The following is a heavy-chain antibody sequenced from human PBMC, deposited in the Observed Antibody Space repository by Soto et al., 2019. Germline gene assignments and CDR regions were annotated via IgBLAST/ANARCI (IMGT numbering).Heavy chain of an antibody. V-gene: IGHV4-34*01. J-gene: IGHJ3*01. D-gene: IGHD2-21*02. CDR3: ARLEVTSAERFDG. CDR2: INHSGST. CDR1: GDSFSGPY. Sequence: QVQLQQWGAGLLKPSETLSLTCAVYGDSFSGPYWTWIRQTPGKGLEWMGEINHSGSTDYYSSLKSRVTRSVDTSKNQFSLNLSSVSAADTAVYFCARLEVTSAERFDGWGPGTMVTVSS.